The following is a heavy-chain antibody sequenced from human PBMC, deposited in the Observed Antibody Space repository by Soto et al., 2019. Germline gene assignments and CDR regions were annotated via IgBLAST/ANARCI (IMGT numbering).Heavy chain of an antibody. D-gene: IGHD3-22*01. J-gene: IGHJ4*02. CDR1: GYTFTSYG. CDR3: ARGDDSSGQGFWGY. V-gene: IGHV1-18*01. Sequence: ASVKVSCKASGYTFTSYGSSWVRQAPGQGLEWMGWISAYNGNTNYAQKLQGRVTMTTDTSTSTAYMELRSLRSDEKAVYYCARGDDSSGQGFWGYWGQGTLVTVSS. CDR2: ISAYNGNT.